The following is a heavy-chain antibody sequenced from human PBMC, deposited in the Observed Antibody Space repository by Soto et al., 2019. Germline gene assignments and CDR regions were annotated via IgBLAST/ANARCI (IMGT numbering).Heavy chain of an antibody. D-gene: IGHD4-17*01. CDR3: ARGDAYGDYSMGYYFDY. CDR1: GGTFSSYA. J-gene: IGHJ4*02. CDR2: IITIFGTA. V-gene: IGHV1-69*01. Sequence: QVQLVQSGAEVKKPGSSVKVSCKASGGTFSSYAISWVRQAPGQGLEWMGGIITIFGTANYAQKFQGRVTITADESTSTAYMELSSLRSEDTAVYDCARGDAYGDYSMGYYFDYWGQGTLVTVSS.